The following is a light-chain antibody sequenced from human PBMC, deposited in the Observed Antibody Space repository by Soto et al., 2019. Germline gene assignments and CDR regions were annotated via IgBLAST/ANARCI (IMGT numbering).Light chain of an antibody. CDR3: QQYNSYSPMT. Sequence: DIQMTQSPSTLSASVGDRVTITCRASQSISSWLAWYQQKPRKAPKLLIYDASSLESGVPSRFSGSGSGTECTLTISSQQPDDFAAYYCQQYNSYSPMTFGQGTKVEIK. V-gene: IGKV1-5*01. J-gene: IGKJ1*01. CDR2: DAS. CDR1: QSISSW.